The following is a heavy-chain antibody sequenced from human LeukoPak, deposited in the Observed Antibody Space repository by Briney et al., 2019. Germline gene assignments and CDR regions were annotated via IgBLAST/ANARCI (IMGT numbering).Heavy chain of an antibody. CDR3: ARGLGYCTTTTCYGELPGDY. D-gene: IGHD2-2*01. CDR1: GYTFTGYY. CDR2: VSGLNGRT. V-gene: IGHV1-18*04. J-gene: IGHJ4*02. Sequence: ASVKVSCKASGYTFTGYYMHWVRQAPGQGLEWMGRVSGLNGRTKFAENLQGRVTMTIDTSTATAYMELRGLRSDDTAVYYCARGLGYCTTTTCYGELPGDYWSQGILITVSS.